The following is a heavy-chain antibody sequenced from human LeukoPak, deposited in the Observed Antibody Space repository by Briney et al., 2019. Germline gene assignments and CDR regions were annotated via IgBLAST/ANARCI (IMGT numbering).Heavy chain of an antibody. Sequence: GESLKISCKGSGYSFPTYWIAWVRQMPGKGLEWMGIIYPDESNIRYSPSFQGQVTISADKSISTAYLQWSSLKASDTAMYYCARPPSRGYSSSFEYWGQGTLITVSS. J-gene: IGHJ4*02. CDR3: ARPPSRGYSSSFEY. D-gene: IGHD2-2*03. V-gene: IGHV5-51*01. CDR2: IYPDESNI. CDR1: GYSFPTYW.